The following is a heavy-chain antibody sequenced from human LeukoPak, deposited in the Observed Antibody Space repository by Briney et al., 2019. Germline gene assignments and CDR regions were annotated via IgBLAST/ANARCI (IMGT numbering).Heavy chain of an antibody. J-gene: IGHJ6*02. D-gene: IGHD6-13*01. CDR2: IYTSGST. V-gene: IGHV4-4*07. CDR3: ARHEKSSSWYSRGYYYYYGMDV. CDR1: GGSIRSYN. Sequence: SETLSLTCTVSGGSIRSYNWSWVRQPAGKGLEWIRRIYTSGSTNYNPSLKSRVTMSVDTSKNQFSLQLSSVTAADTAVYYRARHEKSSSWYSRGYYYYYGMDVWGQGTTVTVSS.